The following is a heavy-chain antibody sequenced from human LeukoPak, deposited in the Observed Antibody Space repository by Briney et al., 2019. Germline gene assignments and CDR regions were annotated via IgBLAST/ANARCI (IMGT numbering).Heavy chain of an antibody. D-gene: IGHD2-21*01. CDR2: SRNKANSYTT. Sequence: PGGSLRLSRAASGFTFSDYYMDWVRQAPGKGLEWVGRSRNKANSYTTEYAASVKGRFIISRDDSKNSLYLQMNSLKTEDTAMYYCVRSFCSGGYCYSDYWGQGTLVTVSS. CDR1: GFTFSDYY. V-gene: IGHV3-72*01. CDR3: VRSFCSGGYCYSDY. J-gene: IGHJ4*02.